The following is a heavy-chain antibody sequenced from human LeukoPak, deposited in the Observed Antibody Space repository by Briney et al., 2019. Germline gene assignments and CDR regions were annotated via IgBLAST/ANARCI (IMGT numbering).Heavy chain of an antibody. CDR1: GYTFTSYG. CDR2: ISGYNGYT. D-gene: IGHD5-12*01. J-gene: IGHJ4*02. Sequence: ASVKVSCKASGYTFTSYGISWVRQAPGQGLEWMGWISGYNGYTHYAQKLQGRVTMTTDTSTSTAYMELRSLRSDDTAVYYCARFDIVATVSGIDYWGQGTLVTVSS. V-gene: IGHV1-18*01. CDR3: ARFDIVATVSGIDY.